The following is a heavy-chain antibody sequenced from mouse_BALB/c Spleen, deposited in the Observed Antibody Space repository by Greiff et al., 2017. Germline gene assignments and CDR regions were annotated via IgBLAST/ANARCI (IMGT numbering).Heavy chain of an antibody. V-gene: IGHV5-9-4*01. CDR1: GFTFSSYA. CDR2: ISSGGSYT. Sequence: EVKLMESGGGLVKPGGSLKLSCAASGFTFSSYAMSWVRQSPEKRLEWVAEISSGGSYTYYPDTVTGRFTISRDNAKNTLYLGMSSLRSEDTAMYYCARDRDYDGDYWGQGTSVTVSS. J-gene: IGHJ4*01. CDR3: ARDRDYDGDY. D-gene: IGHD2-4*01.